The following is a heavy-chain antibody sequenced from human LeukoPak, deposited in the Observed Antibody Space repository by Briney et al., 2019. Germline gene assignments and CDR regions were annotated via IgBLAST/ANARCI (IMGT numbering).Heavy chain of an antibody. CDR2: IKQDGSEK. CDR3: ARDYDSSGYGSRLEY. CDR1: GFTFSRYW. Sequence: GGSLRLSCAASGFTFSRYWMSWVRQAPGKGLEWVANIKQDGSEKNHVGSVKGRFTISRDNAKNSLLLQMNSLRAEDTAVYFCARDYDSSGYGSRLEYWGQGTLVTVSS. J-gene: IGHJ4*02. D-gene: IGHD3-22*01. V-gene: IGHV3-7*01.